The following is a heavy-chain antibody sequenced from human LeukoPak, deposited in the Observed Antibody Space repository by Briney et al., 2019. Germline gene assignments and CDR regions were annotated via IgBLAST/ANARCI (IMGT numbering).Heavy chain of an antibody. Sequence: PSQTLSLTCTVSGGSISSGSYYWSWIRQPAGKGLEWIGRIYTSGSTNYNPSLKSRVTISVDTSNNQFSLKLSSVTAADTAVYYCARHETSSSWTSSFDYWGQGTLVTVSS. J-gene: IGHJ4*02. D-gene: IGHD6-13*01. CDR3: ARHETSSSWTSSFDY. V-gene: IGHV4-61*02. CDR2: IYTSGST. CDR1: GGSISSGSYY.